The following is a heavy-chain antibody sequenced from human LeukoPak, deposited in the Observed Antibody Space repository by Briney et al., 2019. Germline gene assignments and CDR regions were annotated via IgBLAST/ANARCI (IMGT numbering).Heavy chain of an antibody. D-gene: IGHD3-10*01. V-gene: IGHV3-23*01. Sequence: PGGSLRLSCAASGFTFSSYGMSWVRQAPGKGLEWVSAISGSGGSTYYADSVKGRFTISRDNSKNTLYLQMNSLRAEDTAVYYCARDVYGSGSYYVVWGQGTLVTVSS. CDR1: GFTFSSYG. CDR2: ISGSGGST. CDR3: ARDVYGSGSYYVV. J-gene: IGHJ4*02.